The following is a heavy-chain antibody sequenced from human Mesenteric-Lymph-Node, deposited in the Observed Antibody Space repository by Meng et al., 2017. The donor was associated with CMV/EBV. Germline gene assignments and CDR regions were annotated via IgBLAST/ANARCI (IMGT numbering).Heavy chain of an antibody. V-gene: IGHV3-21*01. CDR2: ISSGGSYI. CDR1: GFTFSSYS. Sequence: GESLKISCAASGFTFSSYSMNWVRQAPGKGLEWVSSISSGGSYIYYAGSVKGRFTISRDNAKNSLYLQMNSLRAEDTAVYYCARGRGTDWLWGDDAFDIWGQGTMVTVSS. CDR3: ARGRGTDWLWGDDAFDI. D-gene: IGHD3-9*01. J-gene: IGHJ3*02.